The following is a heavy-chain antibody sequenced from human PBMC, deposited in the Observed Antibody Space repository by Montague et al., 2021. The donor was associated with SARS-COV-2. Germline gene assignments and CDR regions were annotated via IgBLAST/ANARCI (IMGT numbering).Heavy chain of an antibody. CDR2: IYPGDSDT. V-gene: IGHV5-51*01. Sequence: QSGAEVKKPGESLRISCKGSGYSFTNYWIAWVRQMPGKVLEWVGIIYPGDSDTRYTPSFQGRVTISADKSIRTAYLQWSSLKAPDTAIYYCARQEASSWYVRLKLFFYCLDVGGQGTTVTVSS. J-gene: IGHJ6*02. D-gene: IGHD6-13*01. CDR1: GYSFTNYW. CDR3: ARQEASSWYVRLKLFFYCLDV.